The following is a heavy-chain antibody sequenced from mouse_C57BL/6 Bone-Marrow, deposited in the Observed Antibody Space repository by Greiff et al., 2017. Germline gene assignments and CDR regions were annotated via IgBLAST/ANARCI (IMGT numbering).Heavy chain of an antibody. CDR3: APITTDLYFDV. D-gene: IGHD1-1*01. CDR2: INPYNGGT. J-gene: IGHJ1*03. V-gene: IGHV1-19*01. CDR1: GYTFTDYY. Sequence: EVKLMESGPVLVKPGASVKMSCKASGYTFTDYYMNWVKQSHGKSLEWIGVINPYNGGTSYNQKFKGKATLTVDKSSSTAYMELNSLTSEDSAVYYCAPITTDLYFDVWGTGTTVTVSS.